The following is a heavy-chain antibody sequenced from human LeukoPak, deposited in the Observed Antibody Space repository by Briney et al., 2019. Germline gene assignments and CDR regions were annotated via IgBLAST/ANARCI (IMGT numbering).Heavy chain of an antibody. CDR1: GFTFDDYA. CDR3: VKAANPYSSDGHYFDY. V-gene: IGHV3-9*03. D-gene: IGHD6-25*01. CDR2: ISWNSGSI. J-gene: IGHJ4*02. Sequence: GGSLRLSCAASGFTFDDYAMHWVRQAPGKGLEWVSGISWNSGSIGYADSVKGRFTISRDNAKNSLYLQMNSLRAEDMALYYCVKAANPYSSDGHYFDYWGQGTLVTVSS.